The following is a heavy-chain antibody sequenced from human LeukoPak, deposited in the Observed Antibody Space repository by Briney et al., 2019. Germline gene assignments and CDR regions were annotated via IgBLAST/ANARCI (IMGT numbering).Heavy chain of an antibody. CDR3: ASGPPLTCSSTSCFDDY. D-gene: IGHD2-2*01. J-gene: IGHJ4*02. V-gene: IGHV4-34*01. CDR1: GGSFSGYY. CDR2: INHSGST. Sequence: NTSETLSLTCAVYGGSFSGYYWSWIRQPPGKGLEWIGEINHSGSTNYNPSLKSRVTISVDTSKNQFSLKLSSVTAADTAVYYCASGPPLTCSSTSCFDDYWGQGTLVTVSS.